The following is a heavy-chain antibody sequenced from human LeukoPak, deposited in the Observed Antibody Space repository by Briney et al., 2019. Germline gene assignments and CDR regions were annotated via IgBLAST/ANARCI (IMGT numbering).Heavy chain of an antibody. Sequence: PSETLSLTCAVYGGSFSGYYWSWIRQPPGKGLEWIGEINHSGSTNYNPSLKGRVTISVDTSKNQFSLKLSSVTAADTAVYYCARHVTVRLRGYMDVWGKGTTVTISS. CDR2: INHSGST. CDR1: GGSFSGYY. CDR3: ARHVTVRLRGYMDV. J-gene: IGHJ6*03. D-gene: IGHD4-17*01. V-gene: IGHV4-34*01.